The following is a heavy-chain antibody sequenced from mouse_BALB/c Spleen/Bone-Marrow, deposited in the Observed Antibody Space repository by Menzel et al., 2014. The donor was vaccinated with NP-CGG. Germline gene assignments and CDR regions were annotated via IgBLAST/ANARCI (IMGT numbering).Heavy chain of an antibody. J-gene: IGHJ3*01. D-gene: IGHD1-2*01. Sequence: LVESGTELMKPGASVKISCKATGYTFSSYWIEWVNQRPGHGLEWIGEILPGSGSTNYNEKFKGKATFTADTSSNTAYMQLSSLTSEDSAVYYCARRGHGFAWFSYWSKGPLPTSSA. CDR2: ILPGSGST. CDR3: ARRGHGFAWFSY. V-gene: IGHV1-9*01. CDR1: GYTFSSYW.